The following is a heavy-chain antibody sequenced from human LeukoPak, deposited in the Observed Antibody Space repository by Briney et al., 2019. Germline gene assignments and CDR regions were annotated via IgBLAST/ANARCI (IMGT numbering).Heavy chain of an antibody. D-gene: IGHD4-17*01. CDR1: GGSINSNY. CDR3: ARQSYGDYGSFDY. V-gene: IGHV4-59*08. CDR2: VYNRGST. Sequence: SETLSLTCTVSGGSINSNYWSWVRQSPGKGLEWIGFVYNRGSTSYNPSLMSRVTISTDTSRNQFSLKLSSVTAADTAVYYCARQSYGDYGSFDYWGQGTLVTVSS. J-gene: IGHJ4*02.